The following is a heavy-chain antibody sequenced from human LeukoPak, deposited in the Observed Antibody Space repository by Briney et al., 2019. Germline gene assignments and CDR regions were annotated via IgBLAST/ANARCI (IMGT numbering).Heavy chain of an antibody. Sequence: GGSLRLSCAASGFTFSDYYMSWIRQAPGKGLEGVSYISSSGSTIYYADSVKGRFTISRDNANNSLYLQMNSLRAEDTAVYYCAKNYYGVRDAFDIWGQGTMVTVSS. CDR1: GFTFSDYY. CDR2: ISSSGSTI. CDR3: AKNYYGVRDAFDI. J-gene: IGHJ3*02. D-gene: IGHD3-10*01. V-gene: IGHV3-11*01.